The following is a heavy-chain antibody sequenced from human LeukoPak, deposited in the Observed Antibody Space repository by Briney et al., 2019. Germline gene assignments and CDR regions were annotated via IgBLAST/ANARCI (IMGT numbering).Heavy chain of an antibody. V-gene: IGHV1-18*01. J-gene: IGHJ4*02. CDR2: ISAYNGNT. D-gene: IGHD6-19*01. Sequence: GSVKVSCKASGYTFTSYGISWVRQTPGQGLEWMGWISAYNGNTNYAQKLQGRVTMTTDTSTSTAYMELRSLRSDDTAVYYCARVPTFYSSGWYYFDYWGQGTLVTVSS. CDR3: ARVPTFYSSGWYYFDY. CDR1: GYTFTSYG.